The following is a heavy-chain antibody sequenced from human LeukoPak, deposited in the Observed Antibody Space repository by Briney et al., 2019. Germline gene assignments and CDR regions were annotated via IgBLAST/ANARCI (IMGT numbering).Heavy chain of an antibody. CDR1: GFTFSVYY. CDR3: ARSYCGCDCYHFDY. J-gene: IGHJ4*02. V-gene: IGHV3-11*04. D-gene: IGHD2-21*02. CDR2: ISSSGSTI. Sequence: GGSLRLSCAASGFTFSVYYMSWIRQAPGKGLEWVSYISSSGSTIYYADSVKGRFTISRDNAKNSLYLQMNSQRAEDTAVYYCARSYCGCDCYHFDYWGQGTLVTVSS.